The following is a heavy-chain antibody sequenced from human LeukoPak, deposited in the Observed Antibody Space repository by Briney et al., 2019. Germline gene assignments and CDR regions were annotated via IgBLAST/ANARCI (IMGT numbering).Heavy chain of an antibody. CDR1: GGTFSSYA. J-gene: IGHJ4*02. D-gene: IGHD6-19*01. V-gene: IGHV1-69*05. CDR2: IIPIFGTA. Sequence: ASVKVSCKASGGTFSSYAISWVRQAPGQGLEWMGGIIPIFGTANYAQKFQGRVTITTDESTSTAYMELSSLRSEDTAVYYCASGEQWLVREAWGYFDYWGQGTLVTVSS. CDR3: ASGEQWLVREAWGYFDY.